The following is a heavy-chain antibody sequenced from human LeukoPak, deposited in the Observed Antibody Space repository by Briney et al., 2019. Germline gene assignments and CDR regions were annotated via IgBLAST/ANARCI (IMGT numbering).Heavy chain of an antibody. CDR3: AREESGHDAFDI. J-gene: IGHJ3*02. V-gene: IGHV4-39*07. D-gene: IGHD3-3*01. CDR1: GGPISSSSYY. CDR2: IYYSGST. Sequence: SETLSLTCTVSGGPISSSSYYWGWIRQPPGKGLEWIGTIYYSGSTYYNPSLKSRVTISVDTSKNQFSLKLSSVTAADTAVYYCAREESGHDAFDIWGQGTMVTVSS.